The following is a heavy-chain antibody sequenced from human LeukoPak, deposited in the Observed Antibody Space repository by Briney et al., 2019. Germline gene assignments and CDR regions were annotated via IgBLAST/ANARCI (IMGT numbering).Heavy chain of an antibody. CDR3: ARDGEYLSYYYYMDV. D-gene: IGHD4-17*01. J-gene: IGHJ6*03. Sequence: GASVKVSCKDSGGTFSNYAISWVRQAPGQGLEWMGGIIPMFGAANYAQKFQGRVTMTSDTSTSTVYMEVSSLRSEDTALYYCARDGEYLSYYYYMDVWGKGTTVTISS. CDR2: IIPMFGAA. V-gene: IGHV1-69*05. CDR1: GGTFSNYA.